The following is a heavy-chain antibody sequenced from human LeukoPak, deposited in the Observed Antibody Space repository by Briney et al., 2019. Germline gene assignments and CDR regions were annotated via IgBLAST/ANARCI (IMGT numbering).Heavy chain of an antibody. Sequence: ASVKVSCKPCGYTFPYYIHWVRQAPGQGLEWMGWMNPNSGNTGYAQKFQGRVTMTRNTSISTAYMELSSLRSEDTAVYYCARGVYYGSGSYLVDYWGQGTLVTVSS. V-gene: IGHV1-8*01. CDR1: GYTFPYY. CDR2: MNPNSGNT. J-gene: IGHJ4*02. CDR3: ARGVYYGSGSYLVDY. D-gene: IGHD3-10*01.